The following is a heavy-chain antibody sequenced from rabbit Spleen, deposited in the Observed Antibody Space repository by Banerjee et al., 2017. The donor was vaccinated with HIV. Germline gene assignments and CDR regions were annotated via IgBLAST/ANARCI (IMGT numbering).Heavy chain of an antibody. CDR1: GFSFSDGYV. Sequence: QEQLEESGGDLVKPEGSLTLTCTASGFSFSDGYVMCWVRQAPGKGLEWIACIDTSDGDTDYANWPKGRFTISKTSSTTVTLQMTSLTAADTATYFCARNYVNAFDPWGPGTLVTVS. D-gene: IGHD1-1*01. CDR3: ARNYVNAFDP. V-gene: IGHV1S45*01. CDR2: IDTSDGDT. J-gene: IGHJ2*01.